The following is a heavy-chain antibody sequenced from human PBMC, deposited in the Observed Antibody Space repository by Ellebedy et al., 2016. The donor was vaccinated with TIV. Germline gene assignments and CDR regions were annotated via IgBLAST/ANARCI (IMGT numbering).Heavy chain of an antibody. CDR2: ISYDGSNK. D-gene: IGHD3-10*01. Sequence: GGSLRLSCAASGFTFSSYAMHWVRQAPGKGLEWVAVISYDGSNKYYADSVKGRFTVSRDNSKNTLYLQMNSLRAEDTAVYYCARDVLFGEIWPWGQGTLVTVSS. CDR1: GFTFSSYA. J-gene: IGHJ1*01. CDR3: ARDVLFGEIWP. V-gene: IGHV3-30-3*01.